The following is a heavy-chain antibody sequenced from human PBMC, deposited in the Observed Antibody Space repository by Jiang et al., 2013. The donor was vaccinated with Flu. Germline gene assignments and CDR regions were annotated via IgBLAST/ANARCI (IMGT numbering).Heavy chain of an antibody. D-gene: IGHD6-19*01. CDR1: GGSFSGYY. V-gene: IGHV4-34*01. Sequence: LLKPSETLSLTCAVYGGSFSGYYWSWIRQPPGKGLEWIGEINHSGSTNYNPSLKSRVTISVDTSKNQFSLKLSSVTAADTAVYYCARGGDVAVAARPFDYWGQGTLVTVSS. CDR2: INHSGST. CDR3: ARGGDVAVAARPFDY. J-gene: IGHJ4*02.